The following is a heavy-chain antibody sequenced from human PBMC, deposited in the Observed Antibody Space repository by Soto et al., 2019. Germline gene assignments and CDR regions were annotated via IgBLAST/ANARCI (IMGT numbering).Heavy chain of an antibody. CDR3: AKVGHGSGKGLDY. Sequence: QVQLVESGGGVVQPGRSLRLSCAASGFTFSTYGMHWVRQAPGKGLEWLAAISYDGSEKYYADSVKGRLTISRDNSKKTLYLQMNSLRPEDTAVYYCAKVGHGSGKGLDYWGQGTLVTVSS. V-gene: IGHV3-30*18. J-gene: IGHJ4*02. D-gene: IGHD3-10*01. CDR2: ISYDGSEK. CDR1: GFTFSTYG.